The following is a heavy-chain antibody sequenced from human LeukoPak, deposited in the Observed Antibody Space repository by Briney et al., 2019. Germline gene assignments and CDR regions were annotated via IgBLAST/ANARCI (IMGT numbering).Heavy chain of an antibody. CDR1: GYSISSGYY. V-gene: IGHV4-38-2*01. CDR3: ASFNGYYYDSSGPDISPD. CDR2: IYHNGST. J-gene: IGHJ4*02. Sequence: SETLSLTCAVSGYSISSGYYWGWIRQPPGKGLEWIGSIYHNGSTFYNLSLKSRVTISVDTSKNQFSLKLTSVTAADTAVYYCASFNGYYYDSSGPDISPDWGQGTLVTVSS. D-gene: IGHD3-22*01.